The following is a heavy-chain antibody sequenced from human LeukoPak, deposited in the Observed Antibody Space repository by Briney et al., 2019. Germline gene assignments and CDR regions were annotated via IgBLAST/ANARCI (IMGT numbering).Heavy chain of an antibody. CDR2: INQYGSER. V-gene: IGHV3-7*01. Sequence: GGSLRLSCAASGFTFSSYWMSWLRQAPGKGLEWVANINQYGSERNYVDSVKGRFTISRDNAKSSLYLQMNSLRAEDTAIYYCARDHVVDGLVFDYWGQGTLVTVSS. CDR3: ARDHVVDGLVFDY. D-gene: IGHD2-15*01. J-gene: IGHJ4*02. CDR1: GFTFSSYW.